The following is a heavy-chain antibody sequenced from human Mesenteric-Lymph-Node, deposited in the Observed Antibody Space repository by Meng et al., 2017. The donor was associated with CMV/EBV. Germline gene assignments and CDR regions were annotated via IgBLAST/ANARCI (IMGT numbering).Heavy chain of an antibody. Sequence: LSLTCAASGFTFSGYAMHWVRQAPGKGPEWVGMIAYDGSSKDYADAVKGRFTISRDNSKNTLYMQMNSLRSEDTAVYYCAREAYTSDYYWGQGTLVTVSS. J-gene: IGHJ4*02. CDR2: IAYDGSSK. CDR3: AREAYTSDYY. D-gene: IGHD2-21*01. CDR1: GFTFSGYA. V-gene: IGHV3-30*04.